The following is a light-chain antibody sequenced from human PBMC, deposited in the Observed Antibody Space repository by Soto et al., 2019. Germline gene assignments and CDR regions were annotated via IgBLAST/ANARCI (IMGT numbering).Light chain of an antibody. J-gene: IGLJ1*01. V-gene: IGLV1-47*02. Sequence: QSALTQPPSASSTPGQTVTISCSGSTSNIGTFYVYWYQHLPGTAPKLLIYLGDQRASGVSDRFSGSKSGTSASLAITGLQADDEADYYCQTWDSGLSSPYVFGTGTKVTVL. CDR1: TSNIGTFY. CDR3: QTWDSGLSSPYV. CDR2: LGD.